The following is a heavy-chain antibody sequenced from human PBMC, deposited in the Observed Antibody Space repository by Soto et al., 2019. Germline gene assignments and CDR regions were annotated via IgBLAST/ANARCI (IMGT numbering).Heavy chain of an antibody. V-gene: IGHV3-48*02. CDR3: ATDRFGSNSDALED. CDR1: GRRFSSYT. J-gene: IGHJ4*02. D-gene: IGHD1-1*01. Sequence: GSLRLSCRASGRRFSSYTMNSVPKTQRKWLEWLSFIRSSGVIYYGDSVKGRFSISRDNAKNSLSLQMFRLRDADKAIYFCATDRFGSNSDALEDWGQGTPVTVSS. CDR2: IRSSGVI.